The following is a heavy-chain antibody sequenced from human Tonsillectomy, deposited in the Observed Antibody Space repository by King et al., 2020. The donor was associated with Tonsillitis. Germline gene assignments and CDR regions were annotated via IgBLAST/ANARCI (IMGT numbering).Heavy chain of an antibody. D-gene: IGHD3-10*01. CDR1: GFTFSSYW. CDR2: IKQDGSEK. CDR3: ARDGSGARFGELLNFDY. V-gene: IGHV3-7*01. J-gene: IGHJ4*02. Sequence: VQLVESGGGLVQPGGSLRLSCAASGFTFSSYWMSWVRQAPGKGLEWVANIKQDGSEKYYVDSVKGRFTISRDNAKNSLYLQMNSLRAEDTAVYYCARDGSGARFGELLNFDYWGQGTLVTVSS.